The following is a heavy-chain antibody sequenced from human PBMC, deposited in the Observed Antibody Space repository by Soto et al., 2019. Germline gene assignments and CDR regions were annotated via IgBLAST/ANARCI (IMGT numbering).Heavy chain of an antibody. CDR2: IWYDGSNK. Sequence: QVQLVESGGGVVQPWRSLRLSCAASGFTVSSYGMHWVRQAPGKGLEWVAVIWYDGSNKYYADSVKGRFTISRDNSKNTLYLQMNSLRAEDTAVYYCARVPLSSGWYSDYWGQGTLVTVSS. V-gene: IGHV3-33*01. D-gene: IGHD6-19*01. CDR3: ARVPLSSGWYSDY. CDR1: GFTVSSYG. J-gene: IGHJ4*02.